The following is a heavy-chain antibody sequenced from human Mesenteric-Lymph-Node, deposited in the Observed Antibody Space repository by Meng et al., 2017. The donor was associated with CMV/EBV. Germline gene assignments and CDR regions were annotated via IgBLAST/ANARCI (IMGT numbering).Heavy chain of an antibody. V-gene: IGHV4-39*01. CDR1: RGSISGTDYY. J-gene: IGHJ2*01. D-gene: IGHD1-14*01. CDR3: ARHGRYKEYFDL. CDR2: IFYTGST. Sequence: SETLSLTCSVSRGSISGTDYYWGWIRQPPGKGLEWIGSIFYTGSTYYNPSLESRVSISVDTSENQFTLKLTSVTAADTAVYYCARHGRYKEYFDLWGRGTLVTVSS.